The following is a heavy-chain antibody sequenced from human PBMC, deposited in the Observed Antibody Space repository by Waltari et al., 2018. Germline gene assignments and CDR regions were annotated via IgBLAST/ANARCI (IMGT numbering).Heavy chain of an antibody. CDR2: MKTDGTSI. CDR1: DFFTDYW. J-gene: IGHJ4*02. V-gene: IGHV3-74*03. Sequence: EVQLVNSGGGLVQPGGSLRLSCAASDFFTDYWLDWVRQAPGKGLVWVSRMKTDGTSITYADSVKGRFTISRDSAKNTYYLQINSLRAEDTAVYYCTRNPGYWGQGTLVTVSS. CDR3: TRNPGY.